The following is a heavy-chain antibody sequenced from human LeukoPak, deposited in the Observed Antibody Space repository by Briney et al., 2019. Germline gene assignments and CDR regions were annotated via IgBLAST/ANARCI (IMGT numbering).Heavy chain of an antibody. Sequence: PSETLSLTCTVSGGSISSGGYYWSWIRQPPGKGLEWIGYIYHSGSTYYNPSLKSRVTISVDRSKNQFSLKLSSVTAADTAVYYCARGVVSSGYYSFFDYWGQGTLVTVSS. V-gene: IGHV4-30-2*01. CDR3: ARGVVSSGYYSFFDY. CDR1: GGSISSGGYY. CDR2: IYHSGST. J-gene: IGHJ4*02. D-gene: IGHD3-22*01.